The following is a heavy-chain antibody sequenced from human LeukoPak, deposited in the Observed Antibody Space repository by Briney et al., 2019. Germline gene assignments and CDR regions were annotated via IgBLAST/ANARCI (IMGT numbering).Heavy chain of an antibody. V-gene: IGHV1-18*01. Sequence: ASVKVSCKASGYTFTSYGISWVRQAPGQGLEWMGWISAYNGNTNYAQKLQGRVTMTTDTSTSTAYMELRSLRSDDTAVYYCARFLYYYDSSGCDYWGQGTLVTVSS. D-gene: IGHD3-22*01. CDR2: ISAYNGNT. CDR1: GYTFTSYG. J-gene: IGHJ4*02. CDR3: ARFLYYYDSSGCDY.